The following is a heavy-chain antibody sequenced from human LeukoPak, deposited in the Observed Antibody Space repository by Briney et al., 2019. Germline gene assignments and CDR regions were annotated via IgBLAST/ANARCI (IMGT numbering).Heavy chain of an antibody. CDR2: ISYDGSNK. V-gene: IGHV3-30-3*01. D-gene: IGHD3-10*01. Sequence: QPGGSLRLSCAASGFTFSSYAMHWVRQAPGKGLEWVAVISYDGSNKYYADSMKGRFTISRDNSKNTLYLQMNSLRAEDTAVYYCARDGSGMGFDYWGQGTLVTVSS. CDR3: ARDGSGMGFDY. J-gene: IGHJ4*02. CDR1: GFTFSSYA.